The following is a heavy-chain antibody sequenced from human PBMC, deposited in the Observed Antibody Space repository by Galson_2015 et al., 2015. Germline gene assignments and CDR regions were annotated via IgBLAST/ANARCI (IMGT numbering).Heavy chain of an antibody. D-gene: IGHD3-3*02. V-gene: IGHV3-23*01. CDR3: AKDRRTIYAFDI. Sequence: SLRLSCAASGFTFDSHDMSWVRQVPGKGPEWVSTISGYSTYYADSVKRRFTVSRDNSKNTLYLQMSSLRADYTAVYYCAKDRRTIYAFDIWGQGTMVTVSS. CDR1: GFTFDSHD. J-gene: IGHJ3*02. CDR2: ISGYST.